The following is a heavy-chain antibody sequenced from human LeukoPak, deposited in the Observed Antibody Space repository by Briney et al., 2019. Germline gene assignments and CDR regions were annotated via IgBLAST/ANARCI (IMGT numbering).Heavy chain of an antibody. CDR3: AKDGGNSGFEY. CDR1: GFTFSSYG. Sequence: GGSLRLSCAASGFTFSSYGMHWVRQAPGKGLEWVAVISYDGRNKYYVDSVKGRFTISRGNSKNTLYLQMNSLRAEDTAVYYCAKDGGNSGFEYWGQGTLVTVSS. V-gene: IGHV3-30*18. D-gene: IGHD4-23*01. J-gene: IGHJ4*02. CDR2: ISYDGRNK.